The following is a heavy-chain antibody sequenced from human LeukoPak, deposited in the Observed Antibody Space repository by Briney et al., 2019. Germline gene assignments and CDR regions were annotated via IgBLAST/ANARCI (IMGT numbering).Heavy chain of an antibody. CDR3: ARDERYDSSGYPFDY. CDR1: GYIFTGYF. V-gene: IGHV1-2*02. J-gene: IGHJ4*02. D-gene: IGHD3-22*01. Sequence: ASVKVSCKASGYIFTGYFMHWVRQAPGQGLEWMGWINPNSGGTNYAQKFQGRVTMTRDTSISTAYMELSRLRSDDTAVYSCARDERYDSSGYPFDYWGQGTLVTVSS. CDR2: INPNSGGT.